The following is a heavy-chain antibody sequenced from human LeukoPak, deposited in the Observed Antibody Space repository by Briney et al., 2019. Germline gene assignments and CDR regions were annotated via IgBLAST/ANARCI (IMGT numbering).Heavy chain of an antibody. D-gene: IGHD6-13*01. CDR1: GYTFTGYY. CDR2: IIPIFGTA. V-gene: IGHV1-69*13. Sequence: SVKVSCKASGYTFTGYYMHWVRQAPGQGLEWMGGIIPIFGTANYAQKFQGRVTITADESTSTAYMELSSLRSEDTAVYYCARDPGAAGGDDAFDIWGQGTMVTVSS. J-gene: IGHJ3*02. CDR3: ARDPGAAGGDDAFDI.